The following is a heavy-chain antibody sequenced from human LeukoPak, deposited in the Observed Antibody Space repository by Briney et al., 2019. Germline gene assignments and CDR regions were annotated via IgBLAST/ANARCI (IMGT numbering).Heavy chain of an antibody. V-gene: IGHV3-23*01. CDR1: GFTFSSYA. CDR3: AKDTAGVSSGYYPYYFDY. CDR2: ISGSGGST. J-gene: IGHJ4*02. Sequence: GGSLRLSCAASGFTFSSYAMSWVRQAPGKGLEWVSAISGSGGSTYYADSVKGRFTISRDNSKNTLYLQMNSLRAEDTAVYYCAKDTAGVSSGYYPYYFDYWGQGTLVTVSS. D-gene: IGHD3-22*01.